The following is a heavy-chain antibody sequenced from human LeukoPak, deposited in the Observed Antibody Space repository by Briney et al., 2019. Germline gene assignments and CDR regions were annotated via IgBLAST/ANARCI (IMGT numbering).Heavy chain of an antibody. CDR3: ARLYYYGSGSYYFAYYFDY. CDR1: VGSFSGYY. Sequence: SETLSLTCAVYVGSFSGYYWSWIRQPPGKGLEWIGEINHSGSTNYNSSLKSRVTISVDMSKNQFSLKLSSVTAADTAVYYCARLYYYGSGSYYFAYYFDYWGQGTLVTVSS. V-gene: IGHV4-34*01. J-gene: IGHJ4*02. D-gene: IGHD3-10*01. CDR2: INHSGST.